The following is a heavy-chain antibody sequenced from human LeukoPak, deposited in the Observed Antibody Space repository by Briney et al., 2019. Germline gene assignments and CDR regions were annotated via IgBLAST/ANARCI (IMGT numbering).Heavy chain of an antibody. CDR2: ISWNSGSI. CDR3: AKTSGSYTVGPEDY. Sequence: PGRSLRLSRAASGFTFDDYAMHWVRHAPGKGLEWVSGISWNSGSIGYADSVKGRFTISRDNAKNSLYLQMNSLRAEDTALYYCAKTSGSYTVGPEDYWGQGTLVTVSS. CDR1: GFTFDDYA. J-gene: IGHJ4*02. D-gene: IGHD1-26*01. V-gene: IGHV3-9*01.